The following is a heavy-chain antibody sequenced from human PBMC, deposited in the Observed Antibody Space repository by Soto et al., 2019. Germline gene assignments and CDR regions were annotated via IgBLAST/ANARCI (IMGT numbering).Heavy chain of an antibody. CDR1: GGSISSNW. V-gene: IGHV4-4*02. CDR2: IHHSGTT. D-gene: IGHD3-3*01. J-gene: IGHJ4*02. CDR3: ARQMGFGYYDFWSGYYGPGGY. Sequence: SETLSLTCDVSGGSISSNWWSWVRQPPGKGLEWIGEIHHSGTTNYNPSLKSRVTMSVDKSENQISLNLNSVTAADTAVYYCARQMGFGYYDFWSGYYGPGGYWGEGTLVTVSS.